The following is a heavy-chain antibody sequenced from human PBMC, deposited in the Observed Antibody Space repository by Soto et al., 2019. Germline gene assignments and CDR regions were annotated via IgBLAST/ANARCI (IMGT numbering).Heavy chain of an antibody. CDR3: ATGPGYSSGWGYYYYGMDV. CDR2: ISAYNGNT. CDR1: GYTFTSYG. J-gene: IGHJ6*02. V-gene: IGHV1-18*04. D-gene: IGHD6-19*01. Sequence: ASVKVSCKASGYTFTSYGISWVRQAPGQGLEWMGWISAYNGNTNYAQKLQGRVTMTTDTSTSTAYMELRSLRSDDTAVYYCATGPGYSSGWGYYYYGMDVWGQGTTVTVSS.